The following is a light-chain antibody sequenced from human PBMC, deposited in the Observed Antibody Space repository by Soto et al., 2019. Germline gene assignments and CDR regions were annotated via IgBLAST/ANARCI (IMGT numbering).Light chain of an antibody. Sequence: QAVVTQSPSASASLGASVKLTCTLSSRHSTYAIAWHQHQSEKGPRFLMKINYDGTHSKGDGFFDRFSGSSSGAERHLTISRLQSEDEADYHYQSLGTGIQVFGGGTQLTVL. CDR2: INYDGTH. CDR3: QSLGTGIQV. CDR1: SRHSTYA. J-gene: IGLJ3*02. V-gene: IGLV4-69*01.